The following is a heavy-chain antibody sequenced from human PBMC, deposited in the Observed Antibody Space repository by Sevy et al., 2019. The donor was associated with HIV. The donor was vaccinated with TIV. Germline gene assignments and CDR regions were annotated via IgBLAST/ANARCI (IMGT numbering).Heavy chain of an antibody. V-gene: IGHV4-61*08. CDR1: GASVSSAGHY. J-gene: IGHJ6*02. CDR2: IFYSSNT. D-gene: IGHD2-2*01. CDR3: ARYCSSTSCSDYYAMDV. Sequence: SETLSLTCTVSGASVSSAGHYWSWIRQPPGKGLEWIGYIFYSSNTNYHPSLKSRVTISVDTSKSQVSLQLTSVTAADTAVYYCARYCSSTSCSDYYAMDVWGPGTTVTVSS.